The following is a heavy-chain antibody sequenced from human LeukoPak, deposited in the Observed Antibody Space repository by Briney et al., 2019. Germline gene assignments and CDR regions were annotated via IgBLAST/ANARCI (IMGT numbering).Heavy chain of an antibody. J-gene: IGHJ6*02. CDR1: GFTFSSYA. CDR3: AREWGDIVLMVYALTPGMDV. Sequence: PGRSLRLSCAASGFTFSSYAMHWVRQAPGKGLEWVAVISYDGSNKYYADSVKGRFTISRDNSKNTLYLQMNSLRAEDTAVYYCAREWGDIVLMVYALTPGMDVWGQGTTATVSS. CDR2: ISYDGSNK. D-gene: IGHD2-8*01. V-gene: IGHV3-30-3*01.